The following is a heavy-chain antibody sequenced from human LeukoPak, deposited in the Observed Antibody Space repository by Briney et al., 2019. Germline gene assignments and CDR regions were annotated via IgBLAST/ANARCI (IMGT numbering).Heavy chain of an antibody. D-gene: IGHD3-3*01. Sequence: SETLSLTCAVSGYSIRSGYHWGWIRQPPGKGLEWIGSIHYSGSTYYNPSLKSRVTISVDTSKNQFSLKLSSVTAADTAVYYCARALTIFGVVPPGYWGQGTLVTVSS. CDR1: GYSIRSGYH. V-gene: IGHV4-38-2*01. CDR3: ARALTIFGVVPPGY. CDR2: IHYSGST. J-gene: IGHJ4*02.